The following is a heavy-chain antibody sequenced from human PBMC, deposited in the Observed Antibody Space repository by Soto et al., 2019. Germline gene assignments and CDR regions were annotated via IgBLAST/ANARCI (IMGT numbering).Heavy chain of an antibody. D-gene: IGHD2-15*01. Sequence: QVQLVESGGGVVQPGRSLRLSCAASGFTFSSYGMHWVRQAPGKGLEWVAVIWYDGSNKYYADSVKGRFTISRDNSKNTLYLQMNSLRAEDTAVYYCARAEGYCSGGSCYSELDYWGQGTLVTVSS. CDR2: IWYDGSNK. CDR1: GFTFSSYG. V-gene: IGHV3-33*01. CDR3: ARAEGYCSGGSCYSELDY. J-gene: IGHJ4*02.